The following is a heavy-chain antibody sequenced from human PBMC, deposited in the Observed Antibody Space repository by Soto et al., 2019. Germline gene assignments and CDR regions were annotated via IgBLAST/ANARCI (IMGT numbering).Heavy chain of an antibody. CDR1: GFTFSSYA. J-gene: IGHJ6*02. V-gene: IGHV3-23*01. Sequence: EVQLLESGGGLVQPGGSLRLSCAASGFTFSSYAMSWVRQAPGKGLEWVSAISGRGGSTYYADSVKGRFTISRDNSKNTLYLQMNSLRAEDTAVYYCARQYCGGDCYSRPYYYYYGMDVWGQGTTVTVSS. CDR2: ISGRGGST. CDR3: ARQYCGGDCYSRPYYYYYGMDV. D-gene: IGHD2-21*02.